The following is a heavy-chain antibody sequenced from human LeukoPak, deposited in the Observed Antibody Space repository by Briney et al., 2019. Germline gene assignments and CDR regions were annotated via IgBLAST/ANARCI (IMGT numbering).Heavy chain of an antibody. CDR3: AKGPGPSAPDGRVFDF. Sequence: PGGSLRLSCAGSGFIFSNYAMSWVRLAPGKGLEWVSIITDSSGASQHADVVGGRFTISRDNSKNMLYLQMNSLRVEDTAVYFCAKGPGPSAPDGRVFDFWGQGTLVTVSS. V-gene: IGHV3-23*01. D-gene: IGHD5-24*01. CDR2: ITDSSGAS. J-gene: IGHJ4*02. CDR1: GFIFSNYA.